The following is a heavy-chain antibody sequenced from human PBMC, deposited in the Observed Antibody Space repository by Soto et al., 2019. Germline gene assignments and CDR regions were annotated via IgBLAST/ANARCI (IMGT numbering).Heavy chain of an antibody. Sequence: VLSLRVARRVWRVSGSRKYTSHYRQAPGKGLEWVSVIYSGGTTYYADSVKGRFTISRDNSKNTLYLQMNSLRAEDTAVYYCAREGPRDLGRYYFDYSGQVTLATVPA. CDR1: RVSGSRKY. CDR2: IYSGGTT. D-gene: IGHD2-21*02. V-gene: IGHV3-53*01. J-gene: IGHJ4*02. CDR3: AREGPRDLGRYYFDY.